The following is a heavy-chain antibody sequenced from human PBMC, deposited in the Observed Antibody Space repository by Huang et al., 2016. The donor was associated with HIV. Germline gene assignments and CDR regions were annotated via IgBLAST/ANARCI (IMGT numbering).Heavy chain of an antibody. J-gene: IGHJ4*02. CDR3: AKKTAGFFPFDY. CDR2: VSYNGADT. D-gene: IGHD3-3*01. Sequence: EVQLVESGGDLVQPGGSLRLSCAASGFTFRNFVMTWVRQVPGKGLEWVSVVSYNGADTYYADSVKGRFTISRDNANNTVTLQMTSLRVEDTALYYCAKKTAGFFPFDYWGQGTLVTVSS. CDR1: GFTFRNFV. V-gene: IGHV3-23*04.